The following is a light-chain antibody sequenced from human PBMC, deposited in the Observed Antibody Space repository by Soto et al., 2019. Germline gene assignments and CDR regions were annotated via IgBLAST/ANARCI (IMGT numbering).Light chain of an antibody. CDR3: QAWDSSTAV. Sequence: SYELTQPPSVSVSPGQTASITCSGDKLGRKYTSWYQQKSGQSPVLVIYXDTKRPSGIPERXSXXNSGNTXTXTISXTQAVDEADYYCQAWDSSTAVFGGGTKLTVL. CDR2: XDT. J-gene: IGLJ2*01. V-gene: IGLV3-1*01. CDR1: KLGRKY.